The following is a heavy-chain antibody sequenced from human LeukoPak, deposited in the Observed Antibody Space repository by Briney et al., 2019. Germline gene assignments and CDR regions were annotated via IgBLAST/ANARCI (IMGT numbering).Heavy chain of an antibody. CDR1: GFTFSSYA. CDR2: ISYDGSNK. D-gene: IGHD2-2*01. J-gene: IGHJ4*02. CDR3: ASYGCSSTSCYAGNFDY. Sequence: GRSLRLSCAASGFTFSSYAMHWVRQAPGKGLEWVAVISYDGSNKYYADSVKGRFTISRDNSKNTLYLQMNSLRAEDTAVYYCASYGCSSTSCYAGNFDYWGQGTLVTVSS. V-gene: IGHV3-30-3*01.